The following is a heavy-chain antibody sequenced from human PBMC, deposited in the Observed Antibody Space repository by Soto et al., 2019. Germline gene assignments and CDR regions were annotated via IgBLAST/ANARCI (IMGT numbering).Heavy chain of an antibody. CDR3: ARPTGYCRSTSCQYYFDF. D-gene: IGHD2-2*03. J-gene: IGHJ4*02. Sequence: GGSLRLSCAASGFTFTSYSMNWVRQAPGKGLEWVSYISSSSSTIYYADSVKGRFTISRDNAKNSLYLQMNSLRAEDTAVYYCARPTGYCRSTSCQYYFDFWGLGSLVNVSS. CDR2: ISSSSSTI. CDR1: GFTFTSYS. V-gene: IGHV3-48*01.